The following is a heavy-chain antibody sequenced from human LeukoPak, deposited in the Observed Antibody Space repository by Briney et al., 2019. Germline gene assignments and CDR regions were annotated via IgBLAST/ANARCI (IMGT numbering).Heavy chain of an antibody. CDR2: INHSGSA. CDR3: ARGPIGRAFDI. J-gene: IGHJ3*02. CDR1: GESFSGYY. V-gene: IGHV4-34*01. Sequence: PSETLSLTCAVYGESFSGYYWNWIRQPPGKGLEWIGEINHSGSAKYNPSLKSRVIISVDTSKSQFSLKLTSVTAADTAVYYCARGPIGRAFDIWGQGTMVTVSS. D-gene: IGHD1-26*01.